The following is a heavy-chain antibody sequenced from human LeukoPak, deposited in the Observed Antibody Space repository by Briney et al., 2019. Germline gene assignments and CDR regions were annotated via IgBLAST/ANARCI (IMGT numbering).Heavy chain of an antibody. CDR1: GFTFSSYS. Sequence: KPGGSLRLSCAASGFTFSSYSMNWVRQAPGKGLEWVSSISSSSSYIYYADSVKGRFTISRDNAKNSLYLQMNSLRAEDTAVYYCAKDFRGLGERYYFDYWGQGTLVTVSS. D-gene: IGHD3-10*01. V-gene: IGHV3-21*01. CDR2: ISSSSSYI. CDR3: AKDFRGLGERYYFDY. J-gene: IGHJ4*02.